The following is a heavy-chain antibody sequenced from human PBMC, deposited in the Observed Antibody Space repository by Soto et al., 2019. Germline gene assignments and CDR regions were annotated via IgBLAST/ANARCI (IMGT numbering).Heavy chain of an antibody. D-gene: IGHD5-12*01. CDR1: GYTFTSYD. CDR3: ARGQYSGYDWNYYYYYMDV. Sequence: ASVKVSCKASGYTFTSYDINWVRQATGQGLEWMGWTNPSSGNTGYAQKFQGRVTMTRNTSISTAYMELSSLRSEDTAVYYCARGQYSGYDWNYYYYYMDVWGKGTTVTVSS. J-gene: IGHJ6*03. V-gene: IGHV1-8*01. CDR2: TNPSSGNT.